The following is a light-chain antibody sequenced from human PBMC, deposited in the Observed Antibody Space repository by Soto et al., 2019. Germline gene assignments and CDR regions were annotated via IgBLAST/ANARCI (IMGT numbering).Light chain of an antibody. CDR3: SSYAGSNNFV. CDR1: SSDVGGYNF. Sequence: QSVLTQPASVSGSPGQSITISCTGTSSDVGGYNFVSWYQQHPGKAPKNMIYEVSNRPSGVSNRFSGSKSGNTASLTVSGLQAEDEADYYCSSYAGSNNFVFGTGTKVTVL. J-gene: IGLJ1*01. V-gene: IGLV2-14*01. CDR2: EVS.